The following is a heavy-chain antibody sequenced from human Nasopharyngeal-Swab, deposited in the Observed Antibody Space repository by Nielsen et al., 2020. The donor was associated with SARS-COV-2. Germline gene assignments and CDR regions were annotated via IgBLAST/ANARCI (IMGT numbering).Heavy chain of an antibody. V-gene: IGHV1-46*01. D-gene: IGHD7-27*01. Sequence: ASVKVSCKTSGYTFTSYYLQWVRQAPGQGLEWMGIINPGSGLTSYAQKFQGRVSVTRDASTSTVYMELSSLRSDDTAVYYCVRSMSNNWGNYYYMDVWAKGPRSPSP. J-gene: IGHJ6*03. CDR3: VRSMSNNWGNYYYMDV. CDR2: INPGSGLT. CDR1: GYTFTSYY.